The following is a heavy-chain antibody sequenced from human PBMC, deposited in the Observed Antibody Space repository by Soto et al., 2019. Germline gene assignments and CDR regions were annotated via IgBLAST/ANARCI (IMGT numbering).Heavy chain of an antibody. CDR3: ARGGGGNDAFDI. J-gene: IGHJ3*02. CDR1: GFTFSSYA. V-gene: IGHV3-30-3*01. CDR2: ISYDGSNK. D-gene: IGHD1-1*01. Sequence: GGSLRLSCAASGFTFSSYAMHWVRQAPGKWLEWVAAISYDGSNKYYADSVKGRFTISRDNSKNTLYLQMNSLRAEDTAVYYCARGGGGNDAFDIWGQGTMVTVSS.